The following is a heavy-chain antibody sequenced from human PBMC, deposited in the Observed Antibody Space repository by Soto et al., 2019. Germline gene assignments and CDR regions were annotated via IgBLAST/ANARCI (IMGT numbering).Heavy chain of an antibody. CDR1: GYTFTSYD. CDR3: AIPLEEYPAGGYYYYMDV. V-gene: IGHV1-8*01. J-gene: IGHJ6*03. CDR2: MNPNSGNT. Sequence: ASVKVSCKASGYTFTSYDINWVRQATGQGLEWMGWMNPNSGNTGYAQKFQGRVTMTRNTSISTAYMELSSLRSEDTAVYYCAIPLEEYPAGGYYYYMDVWGKGTTVTVSS. D-gene: IGHD3-16*01.